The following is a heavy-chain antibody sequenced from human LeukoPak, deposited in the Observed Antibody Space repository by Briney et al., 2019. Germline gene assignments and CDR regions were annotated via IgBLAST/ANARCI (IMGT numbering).Heavy chain of an antibody. Sequence: GGSLRLSCAASGXTFSSYAMSWVRQAPGKGLEWVSAISGSGGSTYYADSVKGRFTISRDNSKNTLYLQMNSLRAEDTAVYYCAKDKDYSNFYFDYWGQGTLVTVSS. CDR2: ISGSGGST. CDR1: GXTFSSYA. V-gene: IGHV3-23*01. CDR3: AKDKDYSNFYFDY. J-gene: IGHJ4*02. D-gene: IGHD4-11*01.